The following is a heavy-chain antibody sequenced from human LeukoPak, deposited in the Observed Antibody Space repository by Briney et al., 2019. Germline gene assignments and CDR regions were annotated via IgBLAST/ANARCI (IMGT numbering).Heavy chain of an antibody. Sequence: GGSLRLSCAASGFTFSSYAMNWIRQAPGKGLEWVAGISSGDRTFHAESVKGRFTISRDKSKDTLYLQMNSLRAEDTAVYYCAKDATASPYFHWFDNWGQGTQVIVSS. D-gene: IGHD3-9*01. V-gene: IGHV3-23*01. CDR3: AKDATASPYFHWFDN. CDR2: ISSGDRT. J-gene: IGHJ4*02. CDR1: GFTFSSYA.